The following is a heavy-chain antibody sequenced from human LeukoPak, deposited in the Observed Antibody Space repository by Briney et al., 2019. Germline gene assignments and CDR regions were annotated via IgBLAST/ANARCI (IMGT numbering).Heavy chain of an antibody. J-gene: IGHJ4*02. Sequence: SETLSLTCIVSGYSISSGYYWGWFRQSPGKGLEWIANVYKNGATYYNPSLKSRVTISVDTSKNQFSVNLASVTAADTAIYYCARGKSGYPEYWGQGTLVTVSS. CDR3: ARGKSGYPEY. D-gene: IGHD3-3*01. CDR2: VYKNGAT. CDR1: GYSISSGYY. V-gene: IGHV4-38-2*02.